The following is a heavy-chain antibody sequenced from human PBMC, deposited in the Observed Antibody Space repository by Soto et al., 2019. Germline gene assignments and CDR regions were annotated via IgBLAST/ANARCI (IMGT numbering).Heavy chain of an antibody. D-gene: IGHD5-12*01. Sequence: QLQLQESGSGLVKPSQTLSLTCAVSGGSISSGGYSWSWIRQPPGKGLEWIGYIYHSGSTYYNPSLKSRVTTSVDRSKNRVSLQLSSVTAADTAVYYCAAGGGLPRYYWGQGTLVTVSS. CDR2: IYHSGST. V-gene: IGHV4-30-2*01. CDR1: GGSISSGGYS. CDR3: AAGGGLPRYY. J-gene: IGHJ4*02.